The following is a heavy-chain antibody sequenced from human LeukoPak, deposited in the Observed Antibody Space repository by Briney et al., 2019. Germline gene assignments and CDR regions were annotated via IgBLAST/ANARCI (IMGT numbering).Heavy chain of an antibody. CDR1: GGSFSGYY. Sequence: SETLSLTCAVYGGSFSGYYWSWIRQPPGKGLEWIGEINHSGSTNYNPSLKSRVTISVDTSKNQFSLKLSSVTAADTAVYYCARYESALGPVDYWGQGTLVTVSS. V-gene: IGHV4-34*01. CDR3: ARYESALGPVDY. J-gene: IGHJ4*02. CDR2: INHSGST. D-gene: IGHD3-16*01.